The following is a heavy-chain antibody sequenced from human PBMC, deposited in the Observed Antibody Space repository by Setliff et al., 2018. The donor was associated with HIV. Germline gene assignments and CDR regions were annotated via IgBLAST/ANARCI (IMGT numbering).Heavy chain of an antibody. Sequence: PGGSLRLSCAASRFTFSTYALNWVRQAPGKGLEWVSSISSSGSYIYYADSVKGRFTISRDHATSALYLQMDSLRAEDTALYYCTRSHSTRDAFDIWGQGTMVTVSS. CDR3: TRSHSTRDAFDI. D-gene: IGHD2-2*01. V-gene: IGHV3-21*01. CDR1: RFTFSTYA. J-gene: IGHJ3*02. CDR2: ISSSGSYI.